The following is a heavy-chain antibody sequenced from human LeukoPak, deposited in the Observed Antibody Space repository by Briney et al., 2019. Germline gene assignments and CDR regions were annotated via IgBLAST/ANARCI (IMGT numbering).Heavy chain of an antibody. D-gene: IGHD2-2*01. J-gene: IGHJ5*02. CDR1: GYTFTSYG. V-gene: IGHV1-18*01. CDR2: ISVYNGDT. Sequence: ASVKVSCKASGYTFTSYGITWVRQAPGQGLEWMGWISVYNGDTNYEQKLQGRVTMTTETSTSTAYMELRSLRSNDTAVYYCARGRYQLSPWGQGTLVAVSS. CDR3: ARGRYQLSP.